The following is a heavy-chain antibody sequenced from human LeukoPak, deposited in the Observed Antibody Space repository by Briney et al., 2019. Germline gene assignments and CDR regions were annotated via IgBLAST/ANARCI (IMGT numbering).Heavy chain of an antibody. V-gene: IGHV1-2*02. CDR1: GYTFTGYY. CDR3: ASYSSGYYAVLNAFDI. Sequence: ASVKVSCKASGYTFTGYYMHWVRQAPGQGLEWMGWISPNSGGTNYAQKFQGRVTMTRDTSISTAYMELSRLRSDDTAVYYCASYSSGYYAVLNAFDIWGQGTMVTVSS. J-gene: IGHJ3*02. CDR2: ISPNSGGT. D-gene: IGHD3-22*01.